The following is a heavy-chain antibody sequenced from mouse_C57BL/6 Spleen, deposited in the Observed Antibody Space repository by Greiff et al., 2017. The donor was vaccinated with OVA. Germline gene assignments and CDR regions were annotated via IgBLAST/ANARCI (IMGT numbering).Heavy chain of an antibody. CDR1: GFSFTSYG. D-gene: IGHD4-1*01. Sequence: VKLMESGPGLVQPSQSLSITCTVSGFSFTSYGVHWVRQSPGKGLEWLGVIWRGGSTDYNAAFMSRLSITKDNSKSQVFFKMNSLQADDTAIYYCAKTSLTGNFDYWGQGTTLTVSS. V-gene: IGHV2-5*01. J-gene: IGHJ2*01. CDR2: IWRGGST. CDR3: AKTSLTGNFDY.